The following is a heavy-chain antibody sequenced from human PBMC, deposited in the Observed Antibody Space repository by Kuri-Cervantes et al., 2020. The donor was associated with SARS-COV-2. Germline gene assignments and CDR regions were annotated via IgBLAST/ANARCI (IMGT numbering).Heavy chain of an antibody. J-gene: IGHJ3*02. CDR2: IYFSGST. Sequence: SETLSLTCSVSGGSISSSGHYWGWVRQPPGEGLEWIGSIYFSGSTNYNPSLKSRVTISVDKSKNQFSLKLSSVTAADTAVYYCARDTGYCGGDCSAFDIWGQGTMVTVSS. D-gene: IGHD2-21*02. CDR1: GGSISSSGHY. V-gene: IGHV4-39*07. CDR3: ARDTGYCGGDCSAFDI.